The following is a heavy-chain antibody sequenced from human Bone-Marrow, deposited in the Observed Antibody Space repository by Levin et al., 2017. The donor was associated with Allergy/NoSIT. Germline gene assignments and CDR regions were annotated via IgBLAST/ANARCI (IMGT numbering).Heavy chain of an antibody. J-gene: IGHJ6*02. CDR3: AKVEGSCYRHYYYYGMDV. D-gene: IGHD2-15*01. CDR2: ISYDGSNK. CDR1: GFTFSSYG. Sequence: GGSLRLSCAASGFTFSSYGMHWVRQAPGKGLEWVAVISYDGSNKYYADSVKGRFTISRDNSKNTLYLQMNSLRAEDTAVYYCAKVEGSCYRHYYYYGMDVWGQGTTVTVSS. V-gene: IGHV3-30*18.